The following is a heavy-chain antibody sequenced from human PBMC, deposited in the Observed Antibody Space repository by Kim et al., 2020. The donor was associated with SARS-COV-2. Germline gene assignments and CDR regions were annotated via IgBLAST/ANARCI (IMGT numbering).Heavy chain of an antibody. Sequence: GGSLRLSCAASGFTFGDYTMHWVRQGPGKGLEWVSGISWNGGTKAYGDSVKGRFTTSRDNAKHSLYLELNSLRPEDTAFYYCAKVGYSGRRAFDMWGQGTLVTVSP. J-gene: IGHJ3*02. CDR2: ISWNGGTK. V-gene: IGHV3-9*01. CDR3: AKVGYSGRRAFDM. D-gene: IGHD2-15*01. CDR1: GFTFGDYT.